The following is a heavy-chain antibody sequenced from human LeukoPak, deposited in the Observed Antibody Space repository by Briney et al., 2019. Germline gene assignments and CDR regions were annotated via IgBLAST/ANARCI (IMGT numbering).Heavy chain of an antibody. D-gene: IGHD1-14*01. CDR2: INADGSST. CDR1: GFTFSSYW. Sequence: GGSLRLSCAASGFTFSSYWMHWVRQVPGKGLVWVSRINADGSSTYYADSEKGRFTISRDDAKNTLFLQMNSLRGEDTAVYYCVRGNPIDFWGQGTLVTVSS. J-gene: IGHJ4*02. CDR3: VRGNPIDF. V-gene: IGHV3-74*01.